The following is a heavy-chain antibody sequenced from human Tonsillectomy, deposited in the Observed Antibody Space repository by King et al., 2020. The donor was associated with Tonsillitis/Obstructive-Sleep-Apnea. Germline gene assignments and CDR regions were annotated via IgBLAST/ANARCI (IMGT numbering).Heavy chain of an antibody. CDR2: MNRDGSST. Sequence: QLVQSGGGLVQPGGSLRLSCAASGFTFSTYWMHWVRQAPGKGLVWVSRMNRDGSSTSHADSVKGRFTISRDNAKNTLYLQMSSLRAEDTAVYYCARALGGYDDSWGQGTLVTVSS. V-gene: IGHV3-74*02. J-gene: IGHJ4*02. CDR3: ARALGGYDDS. CDR1: GFTFSTYW. D-gene: IGHD5-12*01.